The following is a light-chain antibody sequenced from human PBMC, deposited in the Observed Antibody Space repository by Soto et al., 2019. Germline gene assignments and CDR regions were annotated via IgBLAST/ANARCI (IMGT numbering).Light chain of an antibody. CDR3: QNDNSVPLT. V-gene: IGKV1-27*01. Sequence: DIQMTQSPSSLSASVGDRVTITCRASQGISHYLAWYQQTPGKVPKLLIYAASTLQSGVPSRFSGSGSGTDFTLTISSLQPEDVATYYCQNDNSVPLTFGPGTKVDIK. J-gene: IGKJ3*01. CDR2: AAS. CDR1: QGISHY.